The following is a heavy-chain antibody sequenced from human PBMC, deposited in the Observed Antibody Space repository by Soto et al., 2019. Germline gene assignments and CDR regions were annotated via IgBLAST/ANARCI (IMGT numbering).Heavy chain of an antibody. D-gene: IGHD2-2*01. CDR1: GYTFTNYG. Sequence: GASVKVSCKASGYTFTNYGISWVRQAPGQGLEWMGWISGYNGNTNYAQKLQGRVTMTTDTSTSTAYMELRSLRSDDTAVYYCAREGYCSSTRCYLSIDYYYYYGMDVWGQGTTVTVSS. J-gene: IGHJ6*02. CDR2: ISGYNGNT. V-gene: IGHV1-18*01. CDR3: AREGYCSSTRCYLSIDYYYYYGMDV.